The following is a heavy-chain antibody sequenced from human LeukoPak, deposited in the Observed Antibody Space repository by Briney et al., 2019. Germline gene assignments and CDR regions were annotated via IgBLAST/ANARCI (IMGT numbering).Heavy chain of an antibody. V-gene: IGHV1-3*01. Sequence: GASVKVSCKASGYTFSGYAVHWVRQAPGQRFEWMGWINAGNGHTKYSQNFQGRVTITRDSSANIVYMELSSLTSEDTAVYYCARGIWSATRVDYYHDNWGQGTLVTVSS. J-gene: IGHJ4*02. CDR3: ARGIWSATRVDYYHDN. D-gene: IGHD5-24*01. CDR2: INAGNGHT. CDR1: GYTFSGYA.